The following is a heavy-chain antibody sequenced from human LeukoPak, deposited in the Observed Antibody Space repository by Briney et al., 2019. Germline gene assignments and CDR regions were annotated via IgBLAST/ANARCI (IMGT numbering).Heavy chain of an antibody. CDR3: ARQNKQWLFDY. CDR2: IYYSGST. J-gene: IGHJ4*02. CDR1: GGSFSGYY. D-gene: IGHD6-19*01. Sequence: SETLSLTCAVYGGSFSGYYWSWIRQPPGKGLEWIGYIYYSGSTDYNPSLKSRVTISVDTSKNQFSLKLSSVTAADTAVYYCARQNKQWLFDYWGQGTLVTVSS. V-gene: IGHV4-59*08.